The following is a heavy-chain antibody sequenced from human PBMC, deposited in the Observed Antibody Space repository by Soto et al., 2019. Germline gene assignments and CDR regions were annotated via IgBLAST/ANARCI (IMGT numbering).Heavy chain of an antibody. CDR2: MNPNSGNT. Sequence: ASVKVSCKASGYTFTSYDINWVRQVTGQGLEWMGWMNPNSGNTGYAQKFQGRVTMTRNTSISTAYMELSSLRSEDTAVYYCARGPGGSGSYTPDYYYYYYMDVWGKGTTVTVSS. CDR1: GYTFTSYD. CDR3: ARGPGGSGSYTPDYYYYYYMDV. V-gene: IGHV1-8*01. J-gene: IGHJ6*03. D-gene: IGHD3-10*01.